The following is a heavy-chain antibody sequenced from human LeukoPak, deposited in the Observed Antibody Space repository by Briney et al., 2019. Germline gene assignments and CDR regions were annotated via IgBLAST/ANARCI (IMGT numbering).Heavy chain of an antibody. D-gene: IGHD1-14*01. CDR3: SRGPRNDP. CDR2: VHPNSGNT. V-gene: IGHV1-8*01. CDR1: GYTFATYE. Sequence: ASVKVSCKTSGYTFATYEINWVQQAAGQGLEWMGWVHPNSGNTDYAQKFQGRVTMTRNTSISTAYMELSSLRSEDTAVYYCSRGPRNDPWGQGTLVTVSS. J-gene: IGHJ5*02.